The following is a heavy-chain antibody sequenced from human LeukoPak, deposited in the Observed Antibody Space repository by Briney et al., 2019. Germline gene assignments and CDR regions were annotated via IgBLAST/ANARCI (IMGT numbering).Heavy chain of an antibody. Sequence: GASVKVSCKASGYTFTGYYMHWVRQAPGQGLEGMGWINPNSGGTNYAQKFQGRVTMTRDTSISTAYMELSRLRSDDTAVYYCARDEGRYCSGGSCRYPDYWGQGTLVTVSS. CDR2: INPNSGGT. J-gene: IGHJ4*02. V-gene: IGHV1-2*02. CDR1: GYTFTGYY. D-gene: IGHD2-15*01. CDR3: ARDEGRYCSGGSCRYPDY.